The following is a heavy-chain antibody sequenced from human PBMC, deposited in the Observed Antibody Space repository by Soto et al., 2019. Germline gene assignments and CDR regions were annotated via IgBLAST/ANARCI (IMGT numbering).Heavy chain of an antibody. CDR1: GFTFSSYG. CDR3: ATQCSTVTTCGVWGMDV. D-gene: IGHD4-4*01. V-gene: IGHV3-30*03. CDR2: ISYDGSNK. J-gene: IGHJ6*02. Sequence: QVQLVESGGGVVQPGRSLRLSCAASGFTFSSYGMHWVRQAPGKGLEWVAVISYDGSNKYYADSVKGRFTISRDNSKNKLYLQMNSLRAEDTAVYYCATQCSTVTTCGVWGMDVWGQGTTVTVSS.